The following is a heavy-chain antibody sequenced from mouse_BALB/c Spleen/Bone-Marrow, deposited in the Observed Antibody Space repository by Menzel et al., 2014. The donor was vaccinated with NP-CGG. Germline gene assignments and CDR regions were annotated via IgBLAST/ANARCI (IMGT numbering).Heavy chain of an antibody. CDR3: AAYYRYLAWFAY. J-gene: IGHJ3*01. Sequence: VQLQQSGAELVKPGASVKLSCTASGFNIKDTYMHWVKQRPEQGLEWIGRIDPANGNTKYDPKFQGKATITADTSSNTACLQLSSLTSEDTAVYYCAAYYRYLAWFAYWGQGTLVTVPA. CDR1: GFNIKDTY. V-gene: IGHV14-3*02. CDR2: IDPANGNT. D-gene: IGHD2-14*01.